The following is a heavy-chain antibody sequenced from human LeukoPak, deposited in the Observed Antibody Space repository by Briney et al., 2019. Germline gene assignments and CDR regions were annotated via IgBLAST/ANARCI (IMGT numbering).Heavy chain of an antibody. D-gene: IGHD4-23*01. J-gene: IGHJ4*02. CDR1: GGSMSNYY. V-gene: IGHV4-59*01. CDR3: ARMGNYGANSYYFDY. Sequence: SETLSLTCTVSGGSMSNYYLIWIRQPPGKGLEWIGYIYYSGSTNYNPSLKSRVTISVDTSKTQFSLKLSSVTAADTAVYYCARMGNYGANSYYFDYWGQGTLVTVSS. CDR2: IYYSGST.